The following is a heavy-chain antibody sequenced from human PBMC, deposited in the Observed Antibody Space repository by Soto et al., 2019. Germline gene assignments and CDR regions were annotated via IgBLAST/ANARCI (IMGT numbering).Heavy chain of an antibody. Sequence: QVQLVESGGGVVQPGRSLRLSCTASGFTVSTYAIQWVRQAPGKGLEWVAVVSSEGGTQFYADSVKGRFTISRDNSKNSRYLQISSLTTEDAALYYCARENYYGGHVIGSLDLWGRGTLVSVSS. J-gene: IGHJ2*01. CDR1: GFTVSTYA. CDR2: VSSEGGTQ. D-gene: IGHD3-22*01. CDR3: ARENYYGGHVIGSLDL. V-gene: IGHV3-30-3*01.